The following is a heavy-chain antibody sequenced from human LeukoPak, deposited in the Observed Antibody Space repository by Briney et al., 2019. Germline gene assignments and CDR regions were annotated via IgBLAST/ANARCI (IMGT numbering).Heavy chain of an antibody. D-gene: IGHD2-15*01. J-gene: IGHJ4*02. CDR1: GFTFSDHY. Sequence: GGSLRLSCAASGFTFSDHYMDWVRQAPGKGLEWVGRIRNKANSYTTEYAASVKGRFTISGDDSKNSIYLQMNSLITEDTAVYYCARVDAGDIWDYWGQGTLVTVSS. CDR2: IRNKANSYTT. V-gene: IGHV3-72*01. CDR3: ARVDAGDIWDY.